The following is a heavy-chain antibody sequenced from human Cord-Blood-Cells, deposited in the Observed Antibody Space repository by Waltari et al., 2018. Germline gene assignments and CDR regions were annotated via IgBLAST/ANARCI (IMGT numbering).Heavy chain of an antibody. J-gene: IGHJ5*02. V-gene: IGHV4-39*01. Sequence: QLQLQESGPGLVKPSETLSLTCTVSGGSISSSSYYWGWIRQPPGKGLEWIGSIYYSGSTYYNPSLKSRVTISVDTSKTQFSLKLSSVTAADTAVYYCARVGGSGSYYNWFDPWGQGTLVTVSS. CDR3: ARVGGSGSYYNWFDP. CDR1: GGSISSSSYY. CDR2: IYYSGST. D-gene: IGHD3-10*01.